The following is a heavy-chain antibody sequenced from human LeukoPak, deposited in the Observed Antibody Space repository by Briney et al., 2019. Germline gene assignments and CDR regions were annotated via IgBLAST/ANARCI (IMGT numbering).Heavy chain of an antibody. Sequence: SETLSLTCSVSDGSINSYYWNWIRRPPGKGLEWIGYIYYSGSTNYNPSLKSRVTISVDTSKNQFSLKLSSVTAADTAVYFCARDPGDSRGYSTGSFDYWGQGTLVTVSS. CDR1: DGSINSYY. CDR3: ARDPGDSRGYSTGSFDY. D-gene: IGHD3-22*01. CDR2: IYYSGST. V-gene: IGHV4-59*01. J-gene: IGHJ4*02.